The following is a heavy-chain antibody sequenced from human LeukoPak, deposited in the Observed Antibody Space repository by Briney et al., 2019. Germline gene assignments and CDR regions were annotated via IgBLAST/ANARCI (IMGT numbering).Heavy chain of an antibody. J-gene: IGHJ6*02. D-gene: IGHD2-21*01. Sequence: ASVKVSCKASGYTFTGYYMHWVRQAPGQGLEWMGRTNPNSGGTNYAQKFQGRVTMTRDTSISTAYMELSRLRSDDTAVYYCARGGEYYYGMDVWGQGTTVTVSS. CDR3: ARGGEYYYGMDV. CDR2: TNPNSGGT. V-gene: IGHV1-2*06. CDR1: GYTFTGYY.